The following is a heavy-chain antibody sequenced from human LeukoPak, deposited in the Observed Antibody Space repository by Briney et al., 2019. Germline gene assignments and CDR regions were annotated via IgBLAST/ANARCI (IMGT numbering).Heavy chain of an antibody. CDR1: GFTFSSNG. CDR2: IWYDGSNK. Sequence: PGGSLRLSCAASGFTFSSNGMHWVRQAPGKGLEWVAGIWYDGSNKHYVDSVKGRFTISRDNSKNTLYLQMNSLGAEDTAVYYCAKGGESEFGDHFDYWGQGTLVTVSS. D-gene: IGHD4-17*01. CDR3: AKGGESEFGDHFDY. J-gene: IGHJ4*02. V-gene: IGHV3-33*06.